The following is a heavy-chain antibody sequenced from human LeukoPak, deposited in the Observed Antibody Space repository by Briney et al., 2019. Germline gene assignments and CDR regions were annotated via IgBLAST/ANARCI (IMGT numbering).Heavy chain of an antibody. CDR1: GYIFTSYD. D-gene: IGHD5-24*01. Sequence: ASVKVSCKASGYIFTSYDINWVRQATGQGLEWMGWMNPNSGDTGYAQTFLGRVTLTRDTSISTAYMELSSLRSEDTAVYYCARARRIGWLQFGFDYWGQGTLVTVSS. J-gene: IGHJ4*02. V-gene: IGHV1-8*01. CDR2: MNPNSGDT. CDR3: ARARRIGWLQFGFDY.